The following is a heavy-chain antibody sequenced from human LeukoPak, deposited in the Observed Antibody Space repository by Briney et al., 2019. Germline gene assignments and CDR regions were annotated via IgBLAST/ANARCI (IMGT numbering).Heavy chain of an antibody. D-gene: IGHD2-15*01. CDR1: GFTFTTYA. Sequence: GGSLRLSCAASGFTFTTYAMNWVRQAPGKGLEWVSGISASGGTTYYTDSVKGRFTISRDNSKMTLYLQMNSLRGEDTALYYCAKGGGGHCSGGFCSNFDYWGQGALVTVSA. CDR2: ISASGGTT. V-gene: IGHV3-23*01. J-gene: IGHJ4*02. CDR3: AKGGGGHCSGGFCSNFDY.